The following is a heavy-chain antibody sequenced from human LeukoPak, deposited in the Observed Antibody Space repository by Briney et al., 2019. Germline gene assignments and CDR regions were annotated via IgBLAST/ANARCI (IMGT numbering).Heavy chain of an antibody. CDR3: ARYSYGGYYFDY. D-gene: IGHD5-18*01. CDR1: GGSISGYY. Sequence: PSETLSLTCTVSGGSISGYYWNWIRQPPGKGLEWLGYIHSSGNTRYNPSLKSRVTISVDTSKNQFSLKLSSVTAADTAVYYCARYSYGGYYFDYWGQGTLVTVSS. J-gene: IGHJ4*02. V-gene: IGHV4-59*01. CDR2: IHSSGNT.